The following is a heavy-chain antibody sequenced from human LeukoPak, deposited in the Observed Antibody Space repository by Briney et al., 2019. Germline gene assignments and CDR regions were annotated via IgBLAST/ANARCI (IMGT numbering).Heavy chain of an antibody. V-gene: IGHV1-18*01. D-gene: IGHD3-9*01. CDR2: ISAYNGNT. Sequence: ASVKVSCKASGYTFTSYGISWVRQAPGQGLEWMGWISAYNGNTNYAQKLQGRVTMTTDTSTSTAYMELRSLRSEDTAVYYCARGPRERRYFDWFTEGNYYGMDVWGQGTTVTVSS. CDR1: GYTFTSYG. CDR3: ARGPRERRYFDWFTEGNYYGMDV. J-gene: IGHJ6*02.